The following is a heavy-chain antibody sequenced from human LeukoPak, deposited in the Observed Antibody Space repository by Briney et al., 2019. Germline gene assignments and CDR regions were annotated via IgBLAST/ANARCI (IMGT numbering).Heavy chain of an antibody. CDR1: GGTFSSYA. J-gene: IGHJ4*02. CDR2: IIPILGIA. Sequence: ASVKVSCKASGGTFSSYAISWVRQAPGQGLEWMGRIIPILGIANYAQKFQGRVTITADKSTSTAYMELSSLRSEDTVVYYCASDGDGRFDYWGQGTLVTVSS. CDR3: ASDGDGRFDY. D-gene: IGHD4-17*01. V-gene: IGHV1-69*04.